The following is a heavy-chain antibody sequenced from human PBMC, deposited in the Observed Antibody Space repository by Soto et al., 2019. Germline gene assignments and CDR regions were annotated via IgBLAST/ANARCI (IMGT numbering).Heavy chain of an antibody. D-gene: IGHD6-19*01. J-gene: IGHJ4*02. CDR1: GYTFTGYY. CDR2: INPNSGGT. CDR3: ARAVGIAVAGPDY. V-gene: IGHV1-2*02. Sequence: ASVKVSCKASGYTFTGYYMHWVRQAPGQGLERMGWINPNSGGTNYAQKFQGRVTMTRDTSISTAYMELSRLRSDDTAVYYCARAVGIAVAGPDYWGQGTLVTVSS.